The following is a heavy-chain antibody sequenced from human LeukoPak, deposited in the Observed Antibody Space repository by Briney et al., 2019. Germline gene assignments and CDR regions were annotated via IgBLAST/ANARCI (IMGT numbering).Heavy chain of an antibody. D-gene: IGHD3-10*01. Sequence: ASVKVSCKASGYTFTSYYMHWVRQAPGQGLEWMGIINPSGGSTSYAQKFQGRVTMTRDTSTSTVYMELSSLRSEDTAVYYCARDRRSHGGYYYYGMDVWGQGTTVTVSS. V-gene: IGHV1-46*01. J-gene: IGHJ6*02. CDR1: GYTFTSYY. CDR2: INPSGGST. CDR3: ARDRRSHGGYYYYGMDV.